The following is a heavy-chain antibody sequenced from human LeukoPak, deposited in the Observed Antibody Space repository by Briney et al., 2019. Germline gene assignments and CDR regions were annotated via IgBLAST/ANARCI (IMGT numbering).Heavy chain of an antibody. J-gene: IGHJ4*02. CDR3: ARSDSSSWSVPLYYFDY. D-gene: IGHD6-13*01. V-gene: IGHV1-2*02. Sequence: ASVKVSCKASGYTFTGYYMHWVRQAPGQGLEWMGWINPNSGGTNYAQKFQGRVTTTRDTSISTAYMELGRLRSDDTAVYYCARSDSSSWSVPLYYFDYWGQGTLVTVSS. CDR1: GYTFTGYY. CDR2: INPNSGGT.